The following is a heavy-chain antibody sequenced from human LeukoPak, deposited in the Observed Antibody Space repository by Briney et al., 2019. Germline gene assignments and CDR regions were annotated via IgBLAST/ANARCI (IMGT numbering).Heavy chain of an antibody. V-gene: IGHV4-39*01. Sequence: WVRQAPGKGLEWIGSIYYSGSTYYNPSLKSRVTISVDTSKNQFSLKLSSVTAADTAVYYCARVSSSSWPPPGYYYYMDVWGKGTTVTVSS. J-gene: IGHJ6*03. CDR2: IYYSGST. D-gene: IGHD6-13*01. CDR3: ARVSSSSWPPPGYYYYMDV.